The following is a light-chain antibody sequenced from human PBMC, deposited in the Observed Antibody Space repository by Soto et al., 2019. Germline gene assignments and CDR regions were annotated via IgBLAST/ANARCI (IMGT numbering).Light chain of an antibody. CDR2: AAS. V-gene: IGKV1-12*01. Sequence: DIQMTQSPSSVSASVGDRVTITCRASQGITSWLAWYQQQPGQAPKLLIYAASSLEREVSSRFSGSGSGTDFTLTISSLQPEDSATDYGQQANRCPLTFGGGTNVHLK. J-gene: IGKJ4*01. CDR3: QQANRCPLT. CDR1: QGITSW.